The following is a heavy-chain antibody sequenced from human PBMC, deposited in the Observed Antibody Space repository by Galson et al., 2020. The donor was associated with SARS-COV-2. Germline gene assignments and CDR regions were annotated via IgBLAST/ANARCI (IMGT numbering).Heavy chain of an antibody. Sequence: GESLKISCAASGFTFSSYEMNLVRQAPGKGLEWVSYISSSGSTIYYADSVKGRFTISRDNAKNSLYLQMNSLRAEDTAVYYCARDKYYYDSSGPVGGYYYYYGMDVWGQGTTVTVSS. D-gene: IGHD3-22*01. CDR1: GFTFSSYE. V-gene: IGHV3-48*03. CDR3: ARDKYYYDSSGPVGGYYYYYGMDV. CDR2: ISSSGSTI. J-gene: IGHJ6*02.